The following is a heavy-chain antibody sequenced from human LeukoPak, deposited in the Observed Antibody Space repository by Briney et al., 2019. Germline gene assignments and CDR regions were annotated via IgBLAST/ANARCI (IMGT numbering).Heavy chain of an antibody. D-gene: IGHD6-6*01. J-gene: IGHJ5*02. V-gene: IGHV4-38-2*02. CDR3: ARMYSSSSGDWFDP. CDR2: IFHSGTT. Sequence: SETLSLTCTVSGYSITSGYYWGWLRQPPGKGLEWIGSIFHSGTTYYTPSLKSRVTISVDTSKNQFSLKLSSVTAADTAVYYCARMYSSSSGDWFDPWGQGTLVTVSS. CDR1: GYSITSGYY.